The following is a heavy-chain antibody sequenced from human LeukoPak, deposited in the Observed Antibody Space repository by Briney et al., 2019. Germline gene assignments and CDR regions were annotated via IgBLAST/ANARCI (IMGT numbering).Heavy chain of an antibody. CDR1: AFTFRTYW. J-gene: IGHJ6*02. CDR2: IKPDGSEK. D-gene: IGHD1-26*01. Sequence: GGSLRLSCAASAFTFRTYWMSWVRQAPGKALEWVAMIKPDGSEKYYVDSVKGLFTISRDNAKNSLYLQMTSLRAEDTAVYYCTRDASGETASGPRMDVWGQGTTVAVSS. V-gene: IGHV3-7*05. CDR3: TRDASGETASGPRMDV.